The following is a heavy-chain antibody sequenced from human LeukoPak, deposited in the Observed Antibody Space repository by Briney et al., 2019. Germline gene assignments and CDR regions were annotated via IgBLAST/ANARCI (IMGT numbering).Heavy chain of an antibody. J-gene: IGHJ6*03. CDR1: GYTFTGYY. CDR3: ARGSESSSWDTLAYYYYMDV. Sequence: GASVKVSCKASGYTFTGYYMHWVRQAPGQGLEWMGWINPNSGGTNYAQKFQGRVTMTRDTSISTAYMELSRLRSDDTAVYYCARGSESSSWDTLAYYYYMDVWGKGTTVTVSS. V-gene: IGHV1-2*02. CDR2: INPNSGGT. D-gene: IGHD6-13*01.